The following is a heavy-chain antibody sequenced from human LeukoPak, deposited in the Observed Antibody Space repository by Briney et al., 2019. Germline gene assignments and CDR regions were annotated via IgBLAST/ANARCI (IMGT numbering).Heavy chain of an antibody. CDR3: ARSSSIAAAFDY. V-gene: IGHV4-39*07. D-gene: IGHD6-13*01. CDR1: GDSISTRDYY. Sequence: PSETLSLTCTVSGDSISTRDYYWGWIRQPPGKELKWIGSIYYSGRTYYKSSLKSRVTMSVDTSMNQFSLRLTSVTAADTAVYYCARSSSIAAAFDYWGLGTLVTVSS. CDR2: IYYSGRT. J-gene: IGHJ4*02.